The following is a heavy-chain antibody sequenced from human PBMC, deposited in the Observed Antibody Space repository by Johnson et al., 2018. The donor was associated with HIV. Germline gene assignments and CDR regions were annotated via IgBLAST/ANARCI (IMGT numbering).Heavy chain of an antibody. CDR3: ATSGLTLGSSSSHAFDI. V-gene: IGHV3-30*19. CDR2: ISYDGSNK. J-gene: IGHJ3*02. D-gene: IGHD6-6*01. Sequence: QVQLVESGGGLVKPGGSLRLSCVGSGFTFSDHYMSWVRQAPGKGLEWVAVISYDGSNKYYADSVKGRFTISRDNSKNTLYLQMNSLRAEDTAMYYCATSGLTLGSSSSHAFDIWGQGTMVTVSS. CDR1: GFTFSDHY.